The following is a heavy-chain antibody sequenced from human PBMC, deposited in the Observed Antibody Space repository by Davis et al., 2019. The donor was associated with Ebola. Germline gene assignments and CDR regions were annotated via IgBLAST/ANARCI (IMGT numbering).Heavy chain of an antibody. CDR3: AKGIAPPHYDILTGYYPSYYFDY. V-gene: IGHV3-23*01. Sequence: GGSLRLSCAASGFTFSSYAMSWVRQAPGKGLEWVSAISGSGGSTYYADSVKGRFTISRDNSKNTLYLQMNSLRAEDTAVYYCAKGIAPPHYDILTGYYPSYYFDYWGQGTLVTVSS. D-gene: IGHD3-9*01. CDR2: ISGSGGST. CDR1: GFTFSSYA. J-gene: IGHJ4*02.